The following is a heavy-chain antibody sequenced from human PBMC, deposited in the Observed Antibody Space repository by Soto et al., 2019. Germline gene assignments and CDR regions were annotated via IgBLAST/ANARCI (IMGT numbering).Heavy chain of an antibody. D-gene: IGHD3-10*01. Sequence: PGGSLRLSCAASGFTFSGSAMHWVRQASGKGLEWVGRIRSKANSYATAYDASVKGRFTISRDDSKNTAYLQMNSLKTEDTAVYYCTSGLWFGEGYYYGMDVWGQGTTVTVSS. CDR3: TSGLWFGEGYYYGMDV. CDR1: GFTFSGSA. CDR2: IRSKANSYAT. V-gene: IGHV3-73*01. J-gene: IGHJ6*02.